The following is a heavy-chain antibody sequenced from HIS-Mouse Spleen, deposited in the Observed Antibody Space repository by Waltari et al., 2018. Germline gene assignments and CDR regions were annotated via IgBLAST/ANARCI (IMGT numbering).Heavy chain of an antibody. V-gene: IGHV4-39*07. CDR3: AREIPYSSSWYDWYFDL. CDR2: IYYSGST. CDR1: GGSISSSSYY. D-gene: IGHD6-13*01. J-gene: IGHJ2*01. Sequence: QLQLQESGTGLVTPSETLSLTCPVSGGSISSSSYYWGWIRQPPGKGLEWLGSIYYSGSTYYNPSLKRRVTISVDTSKNQFSLKLSSVTAADTAVYYCAREIPYSSSWYDWYFDLWGRGTLVTVSS.